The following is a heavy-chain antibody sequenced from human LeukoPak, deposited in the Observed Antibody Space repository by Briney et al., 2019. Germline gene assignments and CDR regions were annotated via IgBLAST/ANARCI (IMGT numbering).Heavy chain of an antibody. Sequence: GRSLRLSCAASGFTFDDYAMHWVRQAPGKGLEWVSGISWNSGSIGYADSVKGRFTISRDNAKNSLYLQMNSLRAEDTALYYCAKDRTGYDSSGQLDYWGQGTLVTVSS. CDR3: AKDRTGYDSSGQLDY. CDR1: GFTFDDYA. J-gene: IGHJ4*02. CDR2: ISWNSGSI. D-gene: IGHD3-22*01. V-gene: IGHV3-9*01.